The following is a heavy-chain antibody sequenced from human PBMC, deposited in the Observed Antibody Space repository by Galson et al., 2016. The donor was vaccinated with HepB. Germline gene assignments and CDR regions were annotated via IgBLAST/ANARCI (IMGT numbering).Heavy chain of an antibody. CDR3: ARGLGTFDP. Sequence: SETLSLTCAVYGGSFSGYYWTWIRQPPGQGLEWIGEIHHSGGTKYNPSLKSRVAISLDTSENQFSLNLSSMTAADTATYYCARGLGTFDPWGQGTLVTVSS. CDR1: GGSFSGYY. D-gene: IGHD7-27*01. CDR2: IHHSGGT. V-gene: IGHV4-34*01. J-gene: IGHJ5*02.